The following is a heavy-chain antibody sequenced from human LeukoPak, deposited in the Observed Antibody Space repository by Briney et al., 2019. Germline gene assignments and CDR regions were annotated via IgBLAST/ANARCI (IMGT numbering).Heavy chain of an antibody. J-gene: IGHJ4*02. D-gene: IGHD3-22*01. CDR2: IGVGGTT. CDR1: GFTFSSYG. CDR3: AKTQGYYDC. V-gene: IGHV3-23*01. Sequence: GGSLRLSCAASGFTFSSYGMNWVRQAPGKGLEWVSGIGVGGTTYYADSVKGRFTIFRDTSKNTLYLQMNSLRVEDTAVYYCAKTQGYYDCWGQGTLVTVSS.